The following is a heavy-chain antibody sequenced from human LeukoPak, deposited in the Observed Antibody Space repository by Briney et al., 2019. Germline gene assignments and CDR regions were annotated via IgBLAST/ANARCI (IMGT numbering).Heavy chain of an antibody. Sequence: GGSLRLSCAASGFTLSSYSMNWVRQAPGKGLEWVSSISSSSSYIYYADSVKGRFTISRDNAKNSLYLQMNSLRAEDTAVYYCARAQGIAAAALDYWGQGTLVTVSS. J-gene: IGHJ4*02. CDR3: ARAQGIAAAALDY. CDR2: ISSSSSYI. V-gene: IGHV3-21*01. D-gene: IGHD6-13*01. CDR1: GFTLSSYS.